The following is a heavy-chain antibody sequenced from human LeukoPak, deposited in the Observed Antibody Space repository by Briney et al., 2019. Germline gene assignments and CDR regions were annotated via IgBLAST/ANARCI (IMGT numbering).Heavy chain of an antibody. CDR3: ARDRSYCGGDCYSYGMDV. CDR2: IYYSGST. V-gene: IGHV4-59*01. Sequence: PSETLSLTCTVSGGSISSYYWSWIRQPPGKGLEWIGYIYYSGSTNYNPSLKSRVTISVDTSKNQFSLKLSSVTAADTAVYYCARDRSYCGGDCYSYGMDVWGQGTTVTVSS. J-gene: IGHJ6*02. CDR1: GGSISSYY. D-gene: IGHD2-21*02.